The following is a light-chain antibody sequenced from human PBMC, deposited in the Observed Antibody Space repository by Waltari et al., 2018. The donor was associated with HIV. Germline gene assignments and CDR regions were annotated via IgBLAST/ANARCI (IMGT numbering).Light chain of an antibody. J-gene: IGKJ4*01. V-gene: IGKV3-11*01. CDR2: DAS. Sequence: EIVLTQSPAPLSLSPGERATLSCRASQSVSSYLAWYQQKPGQAPRLLIYDASNRATGIPARFSGSGSGTDFTLTINSLEPEDFAVYYCQQRSNWPPALTFGGGTKVEIK. CDR3: QQRSNWPPALT. CDR1: QSVSSY.